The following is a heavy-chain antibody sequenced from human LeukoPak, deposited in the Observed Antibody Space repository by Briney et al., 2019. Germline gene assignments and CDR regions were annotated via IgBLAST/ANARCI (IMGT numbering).Heavy chain of an antibody. CDR2: ISSSSSTI. D-gene: IGHD6-25*01. J-gene: IGHJ4*02. CDR3: ARDGHGYLFDY. Sequence: QTGGSLRLSCAASGFTFSSYSMNWVRQAPGKGLEWVSYISSSSSTIYYADSVKGRFTISRDNAKNSLYLQMNSLRAEDTAVYYCARDGHGYLFDYWGQGTLVTVSS. CDR1: GFTFSSYS. V-gene: IGHV3-48*01.